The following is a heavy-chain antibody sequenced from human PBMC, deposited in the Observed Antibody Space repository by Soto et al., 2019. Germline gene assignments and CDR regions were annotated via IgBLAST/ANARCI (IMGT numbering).Heavy chain of an antibody. CDR3: ARARRGNDV. D-gene: IGHD3-16*01. J-gene: IGHJ6*02. V-gene: IGHV4-4*02. CDR1: GDSISNNNW. Sequence: QVQLQESGPGLVKPSGTLSLTCAVSGDSISNNNWWSWVRQPPTKGLEWIGEIYHSGSTNYNPSLKSRLTISVDKSSNQFSLKLNTVTAADTAVYYCARARRGNDVWGQGTAVTVSS. CDR2: IYHSGST.